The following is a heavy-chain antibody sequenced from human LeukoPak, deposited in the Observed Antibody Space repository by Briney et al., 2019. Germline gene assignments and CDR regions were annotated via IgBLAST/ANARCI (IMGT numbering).Heavy chain of an antibody. V-gene: IGHV1-8*01. CDR3: ARGHVEMATTYDY. D-gene: IGHD5-24*01. CDR2: MNPNSGNT. Sequence: ASVKVSCKAPGYTFTSYDINWVRQATGQGLEWMGWMNPNSGNTGYAQKFQGRVTMTRNTSISTAYMELSSLRSEDTAVYYCARGHVEMATTYDYWGQGTLVTVSS. CDR1: GYTFTSYD. J-gene: IGHJ4*02.